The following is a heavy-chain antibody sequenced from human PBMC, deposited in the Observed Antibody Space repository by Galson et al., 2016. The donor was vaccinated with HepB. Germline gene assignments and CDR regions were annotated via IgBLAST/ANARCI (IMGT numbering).Heavy chain of an antibody. CDR1: GFTFSSYA. CDR3: ARSNDYGDYYFDY. V-gene: IGHV3-30-3*01. CDR2: ISYDGSNE. D-gene: IGHD4-17*01. J-gene: IGHJ4*02. Sequence: SLRLSCAASGFTFSSYAMHWVRQAPGKGLEWVAVISYDGSNEYYIDFVKGRFIISRDNSKNTLYLQMNSLRAEDTAVYYCARSNDYGDYYFDYWGQGTLVTVSS.